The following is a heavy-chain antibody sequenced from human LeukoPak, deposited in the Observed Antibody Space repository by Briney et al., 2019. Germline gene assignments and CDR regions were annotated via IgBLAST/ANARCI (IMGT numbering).Heavy chain of an antibody. CDR3: AKVRSYYYGMDV. J-gene: IGHJ6*02. D-gene: IGHD3-10*01. V-gene: IGHV3-23*01. Sequence: GGSLRLPCAASGFTFSSYAMSWVRQAPGKGLEWVSAISGSGGSTYYADSVKGRFTISRDNSKNTLYLQMNSLRAEDTAVYYCAKVRSYYYGMDVWGQGTTVTVSS. CDR2: ISGSGGST. CDR1: GFTFSSYA.